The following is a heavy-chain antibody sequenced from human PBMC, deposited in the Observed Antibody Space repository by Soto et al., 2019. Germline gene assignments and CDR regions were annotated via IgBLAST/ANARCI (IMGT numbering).Heavy chain of an antibody. Sequence: GGSLRLSCAASGFTVSSNYMSWVRQAPGKGLEWVSVIYSGGSTYYADSVKGRFTISRDNYKNTLYLHMNSLRAEDTAVYYCARDKTEATTNGGYYYYYHMDVWGKGTMVTVSS. CDR2: IYSGGST. V-gene: IGHV3-66*01. CDR1: GFTVSSNY. CDR3: ARDKTEATTNGGYYYYYHMDV. D-gene: IGHD5-12*01. J-gene: IGHJ6*03.